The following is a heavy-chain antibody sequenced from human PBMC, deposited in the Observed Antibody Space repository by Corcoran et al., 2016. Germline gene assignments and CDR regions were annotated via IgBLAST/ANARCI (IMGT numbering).Heavy chain of an antibody. CDR2: INHSGST. D-gene: IGHD1-26*01. CDR1: GGSFSGYY. J-gene: IGHJ4*02. Sequence: QVQLQQWGAGLLKPSETLSLTCAVYGGSFSGYYWSWIRQPPGKGLEWIGEINHSGSTNYNPSLKSRVTISVDTSKNQFSLKLSSVTAADTAVYYCARGDSGSYLGYFDYWGQGTLVTVSS. V-gene: IGHV4-34*01. CDR3: ARGDSGSYLGYFDY.